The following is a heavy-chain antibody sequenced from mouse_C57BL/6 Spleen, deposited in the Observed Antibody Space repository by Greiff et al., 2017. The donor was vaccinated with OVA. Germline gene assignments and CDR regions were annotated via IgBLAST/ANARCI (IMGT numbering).Heavy chain of an antibody. D-gene: IGHD1-1*01. V-gene: IGHV1-50*01. J-gene: IGHJ1*03. Sequence: QVQLQQPGAELVKPGASVKLSCKASGYTFTSYWMQWVKQRPGQGLEWIGEIDPSDSYTNYNQKFKGKATLTVDTSSSTAYMQLSSLTSEDSAVCYCARSRYYGSSPCWFDVWGTGTTVTVSS. CDR2: IDPSDSYT. CDR3: ARSRYYGSSPCWFDV. CDR1: GYTFTSYW.